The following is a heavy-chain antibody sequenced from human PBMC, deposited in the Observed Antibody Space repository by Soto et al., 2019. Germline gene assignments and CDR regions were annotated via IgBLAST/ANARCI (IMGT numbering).Heavy chain of an antibody. V-gene: IGHV4-4*02. D-gene: IGHD2-2*01. CDR2: IYHSGST. J-gene: IGHJ6*02. CDR1: GGSISSNQW. CDR3: ARDDHIVVVPTSLGAMDV. Sequence: SETLSLTCAVYGGSISSNQWWSWVRQPPGKGLEWIGEIYHSGSTNYNPSLKSRVTISLDRSKNQFSLKLTSVTAADSAVYYCARDDHIVVVPTSLGAMDVWGQGTTVTAP.